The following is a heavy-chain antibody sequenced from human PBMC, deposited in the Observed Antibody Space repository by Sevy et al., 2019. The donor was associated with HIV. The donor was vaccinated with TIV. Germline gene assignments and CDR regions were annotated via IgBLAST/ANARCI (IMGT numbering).Heavy chain of an antibody. D-gene: IGHD3-22*01. J-gene: IGHJ5*02. CDR1: GFTFSSYE. V-gene: IGHV3-48*03. CDR2: ISTSGNTK. Sequence: GSLRLSCEASGFTFSSYEMNWVRQAPGKGLEWISYISTSGNTKYYADSVKGRFTISRDDAKNSLYLQMNSLRAEDTALYYCARVDAYDDKGLDPWGQGTLVTVSS. CDR3: ARVDAYDDKGLDP.